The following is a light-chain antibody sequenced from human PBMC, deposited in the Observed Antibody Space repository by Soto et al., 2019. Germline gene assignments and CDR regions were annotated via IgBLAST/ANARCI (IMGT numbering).Light chain of an antibody. CDR3: QQLFT. CDR1: QSISSW. Sequence: DIQMTQSPSTLSASVRDRVTITCRASQSISSWLAWYQQKPGKAPKLLIYDASSLESGVPSRFSGSGSGTEFTLTISSLQPDDFATYYCQQLFTFGGGTKVEIK. CDR2: DAS. V-gene: IGKV1-5*01. J-gene: IGKJ4*01.